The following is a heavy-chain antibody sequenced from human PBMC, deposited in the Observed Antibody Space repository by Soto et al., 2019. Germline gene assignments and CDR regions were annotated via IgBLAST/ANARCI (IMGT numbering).Heavy chain of an antibody. CDR3: ARGTYFDY. Sequence: QVQLVQSGAEVKKPGASVKVSCKASGYTLNTYGITWVRQAPGQGLEWMGWISANNDNTNYPQKLQSRVTMTTDTSTSTAYMELRSLTSDDSAVYYCARGTYFDYWGQGTLVTVSS. CDR2: ISANNDNT. CDR1: GYTLNTYG. V-gene: IGHV1-18*01. J-gene: IGHJ4*02.